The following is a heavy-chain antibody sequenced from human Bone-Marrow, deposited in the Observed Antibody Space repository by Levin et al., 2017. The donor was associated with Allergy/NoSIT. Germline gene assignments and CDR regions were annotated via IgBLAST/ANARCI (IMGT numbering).Heavy chain of an antibody. CDR1: GFTFSTYA. CDR2: LSNSGDKT. Sequence: GGSLRLSCAASGFTFSTYAMTWVRQAPGKGLEWVSSLSNSGDKTYYVDSVRGRFTISRDNSKNTLYLQMNSLRAEDTAVYYCAKEYSSSWVAFDYWGQGTLVTVSS. J-gene: IGHJ4*02. CDR3: AKEYSSSWVAFDY. D-gene: IGHD6-13*01. V-gene: IGHV3-23*01.